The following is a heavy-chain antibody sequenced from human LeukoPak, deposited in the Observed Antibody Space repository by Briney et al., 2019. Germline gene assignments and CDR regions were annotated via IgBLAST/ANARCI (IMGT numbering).Heavy chain of an antibody. V-gene: IGHV3-64D*06. J-gene: IGHJ4*02. Sequence: GGSLRLSCSVSGFTFSTYVMHWVRQPPGKGLEYVSAISSNGDNTYYADSVKGRFTISRDNSKNTLYLQMSSLRADDTAVYYCVRGTGYWGQGTLVTVPS. CDR2: ISSNGDNT. CDR1: GFTFSTYV. CDR3: VRGTGY.